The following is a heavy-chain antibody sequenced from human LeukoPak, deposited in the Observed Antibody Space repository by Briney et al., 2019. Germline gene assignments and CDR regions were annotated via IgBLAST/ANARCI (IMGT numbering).Heavy chain of an antibody. J-gene: IGHJ4*02. Sequence: SETLSLTCTVSGGSISSYYWSWIRQPPGKGLEWIGYISYSGSTNYNPSLKSRVTISVDMSKNQFSLKLSSVTAADTAIYYCARDASRIQLWPLWGQGTLVTVSS. CDR1: GGSISSYY. CDR2: ISYSGST. V-gene: IGHV4-59*12. D-gene: IGHD5-18*01. CDR3: ARDASRIQLWPL.